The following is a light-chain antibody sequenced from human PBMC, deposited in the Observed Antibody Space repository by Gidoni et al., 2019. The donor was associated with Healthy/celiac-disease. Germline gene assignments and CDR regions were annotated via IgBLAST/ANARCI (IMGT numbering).Light chain of an antibody. CDR1: TSDVGGYNY. CDR2: EVS. CDR3: SSYAGSNNVV. V-gene: IGLV2-8*01. Sequence: QSALPQPPSASGSPGQSVTISCTGTTSDVGGYNYLSWYQQHPGKTPKLMIYEVSKRPPGVPDRFSGSKSGNTASLTVSGLQAEDEADYYCSSYAGSNNVVFGGGTKLTVL. J-gene: IGLJ2*01.